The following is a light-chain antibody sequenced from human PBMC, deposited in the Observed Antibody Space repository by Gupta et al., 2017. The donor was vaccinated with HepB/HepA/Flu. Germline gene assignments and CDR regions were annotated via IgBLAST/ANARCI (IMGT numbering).Light chain of an antibody. CDR2: GAS. CDR3: LQENNWPIT. V-gene: IGKV3-15*01. J-gene: IGKJ4*01. CDR1: QSINSN. Sequence: EIVMTQSPATLSVSPGERATLSCRASQSINSNLAWYQQKPGQAPRLLIYGASTRATGIPARFSGSGSGTEFTLTIGSLQSEDFAVYYCLQENNWPITFGGGTKVEIK.